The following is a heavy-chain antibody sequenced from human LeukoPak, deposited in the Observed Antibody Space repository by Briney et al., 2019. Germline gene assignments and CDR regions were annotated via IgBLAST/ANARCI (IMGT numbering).Heavy chain of an antibody. V-gene: IGHV4-4*02. CDR2: MYLSGTT. Sequence: SGTLPLTCTVSGDSINSLDLWSWVRQPPGKGLEWIGEMYLSGTTHSNPSVKSRVTISIDKSKNQFFLNLSSVTAADTAVYYCAGLVGRYSSGLYYYYFDYWGQGTLVTVSS. CDR1: GDSINSLDL. CDR3: AGLVGRYSSGLYYYYFDY. J-gene: IGHJ4*02. D-gene: IGHD3-22*01.